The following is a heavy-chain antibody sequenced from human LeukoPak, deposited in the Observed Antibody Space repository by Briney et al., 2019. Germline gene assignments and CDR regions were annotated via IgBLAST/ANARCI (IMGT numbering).Heavy chain of an antibody. D-gene: IGHD3-10*01. J-gene: IGHJ6*04. Sequence: ASVKVSCKASGYTFTSYAMHWVRQAPGQRLEWMGWINAGNGNTKYSQKFQGRVTITRDTSASTAYMELSSLRSEDTALYYCASNYGSGNFYYYYGMDVWGKGTTVTVSS. CDR1: GYTFTSYA. CDR2: INAGNGNT. V-gene: IGHV1-3*01. CDR3: ASNYGSGNFYYYYGMDV.